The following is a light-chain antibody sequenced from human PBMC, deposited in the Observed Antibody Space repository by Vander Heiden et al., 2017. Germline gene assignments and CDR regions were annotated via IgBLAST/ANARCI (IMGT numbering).Light chain of an antibody. CDR1: ALPKQY. J-gene: IGLJ2*01. CDR3: QSADSSDTYRVI. V-gene: IGLV3-25*03. CDR2: KDN. Sequence: YDLTQPPLVSVSPGQTPKITCSGDALPKQYAYWYQQRPGQAPVLIIYKDNERPSGIPERFSGYSSGTTVTLAISGVQAEDEADYYCQSADSSDTYRVIFGGGTKLTVL.